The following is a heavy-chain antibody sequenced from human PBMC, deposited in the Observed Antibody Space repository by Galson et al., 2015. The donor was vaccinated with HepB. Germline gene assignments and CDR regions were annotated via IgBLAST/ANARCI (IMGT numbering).Heavy chain of an antibody. V-gene: IGHV5-51*01. J-gene: IGHJ6*02. Sequence: QSGAEVKKPGESLKISCKGSGYSFTSYWIGWVRQMPGKGLEWMGIIYPGDSDTRYSPSFQGQVTISADKSISTAYLQWSSLKASDTAMYYCARGKVRIAARRNYGMDVWGQGTTVTVSS. CDR1: GYSFTSYW. CDR3: ARGKVRIAARRNYGMDV. D-gene: IGHD6-6*01. CDR2: IYPGDSDT.